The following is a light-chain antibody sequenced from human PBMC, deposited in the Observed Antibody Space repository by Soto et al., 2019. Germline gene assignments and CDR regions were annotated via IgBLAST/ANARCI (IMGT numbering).Light chain of an antibody. V-gene: IGKV3-11*01. CDR3: HQRGSWPRGT. CDR1: QSVSSY. J-gene: IGKJ1*01. Sequence: EIVLTQSPATLSLSPGETATLSCRASQSVSSYLAWYQQKSGQAPRLLIYDASNRATGIPDRFSGSGSGTDFTLTISTLEPEDSAVYYCHQRGSWPRGTFGHGTKVDIK. CDR2: DAS.